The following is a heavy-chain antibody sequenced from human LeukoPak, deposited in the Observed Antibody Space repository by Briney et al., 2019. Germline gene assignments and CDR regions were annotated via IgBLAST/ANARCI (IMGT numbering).Heavy chain of an antibody. CDR3: ARALLRYCSSTSCYWFDP. V-gene: IGHV1-69*01. CDR2: IIPIFGTA. D-gene: IGHD2-2*01. J-gene: IGHJ5*02. Sequence: SVTVSCTASGGTFSSYVISWVRQAPGQGLEWMGGIIPIFGTANYAQKFQGRVTITADESTSTAYMELSSLRSEDTAVYYCARALLRYCSSTSCYWFDPWGQGTLVTVSS. CDR1: GGTFSSYV.